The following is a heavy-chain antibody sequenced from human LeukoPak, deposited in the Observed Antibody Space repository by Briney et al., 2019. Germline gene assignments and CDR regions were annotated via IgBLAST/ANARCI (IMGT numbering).Heavy chain of an antibody. CDR3: AMSSTSFPFDY. D-gene: IGHD2-2*01. CDR1: GGSISSYY. CDR2: TYYSGST. V-gene: IGHV4-59*01. Sequence: PSETLSLTCTVSGGSISSYYWSWIRQPPGKGLEWIGYTYYSGSTNYNPSLKSRVTISVDTSKNQFSLKLSSVTAADTAVYYCAMSSTSFPFDYWGQGTLVTVSS. J-gene: IGHJ4*02.